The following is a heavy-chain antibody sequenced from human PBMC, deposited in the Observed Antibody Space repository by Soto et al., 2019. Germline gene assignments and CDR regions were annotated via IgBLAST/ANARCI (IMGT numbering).Heavy chain of an antibody. Sequence: EVQLVQSGAEVKKHGESLRISCKGSGYSFTSYWISWVRQMPGKGLEWMGRIDPSDSDTNYSPSFQGHVTISADKSISTAYRHWSSLKASATAMDYCARLQAAAGDNDLTFDYWGQGTLVTVSS. J-gene: IGHJ4*02. CDR3: ARLQAAAGDNDLTFDY. CDR2: IDPSDSDT. D-gene: IGHD6-13*01. V-gene: IGHV5-10-1*01. CDR1: GYSFTSYW.